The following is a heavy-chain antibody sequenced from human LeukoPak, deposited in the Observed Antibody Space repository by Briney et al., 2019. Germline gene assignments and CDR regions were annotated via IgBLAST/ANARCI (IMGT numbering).Heavy chain of an antibody. CDR1: GYSFTSYW. D-gene: IGHD6-6*01. CDR2: IYPGDSDT. J-gene: IGHJ5*02. Sequence: GESLKISCKGSGYSFTSYWIGWGRQMPGKGLEWMGIIYPGDSDTRYSPTFQGPVTISTCKSISTANLQWSTLKASDTAMYYCARRGIASQGSFDPWGQGTLVTVSS. CDR3: ARRGIASQGSFDP. V-gene: IGHV5-51*01.